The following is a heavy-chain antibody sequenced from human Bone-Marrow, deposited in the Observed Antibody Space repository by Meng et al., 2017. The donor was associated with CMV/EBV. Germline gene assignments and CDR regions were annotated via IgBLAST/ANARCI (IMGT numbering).Heavy chain of an antibody. V-gene: IGHV1-2*02. CDR3: ARDLEPTLRYYYYYGMDV. Sequence: ASVKVSCKASGYTFTGYYMHWVRQAPGQGLEWMGWINPNSGGTNYAQKFQGRVTMTRDTSISTAYMELSRLRSDDTAVYYCARDLEPTLRYYYYYGMDVWGQGTTVTVSS. CDR2: INPNSGGT. CDR1: GYTFTGYY. D-gene: IGHD1-1*01. J-gene: IGHJ6*02.